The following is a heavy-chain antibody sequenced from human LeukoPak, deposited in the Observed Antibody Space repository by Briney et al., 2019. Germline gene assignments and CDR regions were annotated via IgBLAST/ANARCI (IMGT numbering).Heavy chain of an antibody. Sequence: GGSLRLSCAASGFSFSYYSMNWVRQAPGRGLEWVSYISSSSSTIYYADSVKGRFTISRDNSKNTLYLQMNSLRAEDTAVYYCARDPRKWYSSSSGPDYWGQGTLVTVSS. V-gene: IGHV3-48*01. J-gene: IGHJ4*02. CDR3: ARDPRKWYSSSSGPDY. CDR2: ISSSSSTI. CDR1: GFSFSYYS. D-gene: IGHD6-6*01.